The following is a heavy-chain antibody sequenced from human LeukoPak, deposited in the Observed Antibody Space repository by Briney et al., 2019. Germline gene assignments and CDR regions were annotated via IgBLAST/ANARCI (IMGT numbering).Heavy chain of an antibody. Sequence: ASVNVSCKASGYSFTSYGISWGRQGPGQGLEWKGWISAYYGNTNYAQKLQGRVTMTTDTSTSTAYMELRSLRSDDTAVYYCASFRIAVADYGMDVWGQGTTVTVSS. D-gene: IGHD6-19*01. J-gene: IGHJ6*02. CDR2: ISAYYGNT. CDR1: GYSFTSYG. V-gene: IGHV1-18*01. CDR3: ASFRIAVADYGMDV.